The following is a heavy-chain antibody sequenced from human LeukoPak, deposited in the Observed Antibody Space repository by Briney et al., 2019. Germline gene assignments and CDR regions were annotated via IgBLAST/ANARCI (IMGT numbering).Heavy chain of an antibody. V-gene: IGHV3-30*09. D-gene: IGHD4-11*01. CDR3: ATVTKVDFNY. CDR1: GFTFSSYT. J-gene: IGHJ4*02. CDR2: VSVEGIGR. Sequence: GSLRLSCAASGFTFSSYTFYWFRQAPGKGLEWVASVSVEGIGRYFPGSVEGRFAISRDDSKKSVFLQMSNLRPEDTAVYFCATVTKVDFNYWGQGTLVTVSS.